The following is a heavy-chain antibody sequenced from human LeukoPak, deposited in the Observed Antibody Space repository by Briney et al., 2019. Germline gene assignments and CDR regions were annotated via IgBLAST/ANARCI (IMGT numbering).Heavy chain of an antibody. CDR2: IYHSGST. J-gene: IGHJ4*02. Sequence: SQTLSLTCAVSGGSISSGGYSWSWIRQPPGKGLEWIGYIYHSGSTYHNPSLKSRVTISVDRSKNQFSLKLSSVTAADTAVYYCAGGRDSSGYYPFDYWGQGTLVTVSS. CDR3: AGGRDSSGYYPFDY. CDR1: GGSISSGGYS. D-gene: IGHD3-22*01. V-gene: IGHV4-30-2*02.